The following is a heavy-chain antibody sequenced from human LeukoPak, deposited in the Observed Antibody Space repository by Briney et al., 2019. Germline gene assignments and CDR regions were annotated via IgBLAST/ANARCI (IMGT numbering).Heavy chain of an antibody. J-gene: IGHJ4*02. D-gene: IGHD2-2*01. V-gene: IGHV3-49*04. CDR1: GFTFSSYA. CDR3: AKPATSILIYFDS. Sequence: GGSLRLSCAASGFTFSSYAMNWVRQAPGKGLEWVGFIRSKTYGGTTEYAASVKGRFTISRDDSKRIAYLQMNSLETEDTAVYYCAKPATSILIYFDSWGQGILVTVSS. CDR2: IRSKTYGGTT.